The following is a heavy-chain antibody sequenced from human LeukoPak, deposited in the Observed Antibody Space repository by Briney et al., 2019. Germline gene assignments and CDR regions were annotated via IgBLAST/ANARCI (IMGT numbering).Heavy chain of an antibody. CDR1: GFTFSGSA. D-gene: IGHD6-13*01. Sequence: GGSLRLSCAASGFTFSGSAMHWVRQASGKGLEWVGRIRSKANSYATAYAASVKGRFTISRDDSKNTAYLQMNSLKTEDTAVYYCTITGAAAGSGRVDYWGQGTLVTVSS. J-gene: IGHJ4*02. CDR2: IRSKANSYAT. CDR3: TITGAAAGSGRVDY. V-gene: IGHV3-73*01.